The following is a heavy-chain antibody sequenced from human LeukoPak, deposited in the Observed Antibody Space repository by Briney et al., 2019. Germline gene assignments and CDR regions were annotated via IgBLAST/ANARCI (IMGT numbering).Heavy chain of an antibody. V-gene: IGHV3-23*01. CDR3: AKDRLGYSYAQPFDY. D-gene: IGHD5-18*01. J-gene: IGHJ4*02. CDR1: GFTFSSYG. CDR2: ISGSGGST. Sequence: PGGSLRLSCAASGFTFSSYGMSWVRQAPGKGLEWVSAISGSGGSTYYADSVKGRFTISRDNSKNTLCLQMNSLRAEDTAVYYCAKDRLGYSYAQPFDYWGQGTLVTVSS.